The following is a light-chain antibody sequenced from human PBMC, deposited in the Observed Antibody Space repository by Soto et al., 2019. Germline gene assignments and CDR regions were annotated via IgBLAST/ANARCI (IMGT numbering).Light chain of an antibody. V-gene: IGKV3-20*01. J-gene: IGKJ1*01. CDR2: GAS. CDR3: QQYGSSPT. Sequence: EIVLTQSPGTLSLSPGERATLSCRASQSVSSSYLAWYQQKPGQAPRLLIYGASSRATGIPDMFSGSGSGTYFPLTISILEPEDFAVYYCQQYGSSPTFGQGTKVEIK. CDR1: QSVSSSY.